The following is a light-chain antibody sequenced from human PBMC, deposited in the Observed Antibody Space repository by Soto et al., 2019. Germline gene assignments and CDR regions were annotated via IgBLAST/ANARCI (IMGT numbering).Light chain of an antibody. CDR1: SSDVGGYNY. CDR3: SSYTRSSTLYVV. Sequence: QSALTQPASVSGSPGQSITISCTGTSSDVGGYNYVSWYQQHPGKAPKLMIYDVSNRPSGVSNRFSGSKSGNTASLTISGLQAEDAADYYCSSYTRSSTLYVVFAGGTKLTVL. V-gene: IGLV2-14*01. J-gene: IGLJ2*01. CDR2: DVS.